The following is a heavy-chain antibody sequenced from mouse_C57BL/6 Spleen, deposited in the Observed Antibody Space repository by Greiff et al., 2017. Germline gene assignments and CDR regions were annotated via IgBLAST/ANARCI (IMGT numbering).Heavy chain of an antibody. CDR1: GYAFTNYL. Sequence: QVQLQQSGAELVRPGTSVKVSCKASGYAFTNYLIEWVKQRPGQGLEWIGVINPGSGGTNYNEKFKGKGTLTADKSSSTAYMQLSSLTSEDSAVYFCARNWDGYYAMDYWGQGTSVTVSS. V-gene: IGHV1-54*01. J-gene: IGHJ4*01. D-gene: IGHD4-1*01. CDR3: ARNWDGYYAMDY. CDR2: INPGSGGT.